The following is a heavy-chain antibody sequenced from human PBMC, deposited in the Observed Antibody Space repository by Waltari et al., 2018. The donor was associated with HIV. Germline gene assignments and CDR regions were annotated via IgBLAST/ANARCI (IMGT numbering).Heavy chain of an antibody. CDR1: GFTFSSYG. CDR3: AKAAGHYYDSSGYSY. Sequence: QVQLVESGGGVVQPGRSLRLSCAASGFTFSSYGMHWVRQAPGKGLEWVAVISYDGSNKYYADSVKGRFTISRDNSKNTLYLQMNSLRAEDTAVYYCAKAAGHYYDSSGYSYWGQGTLVTVSS. V-gene: IGHV3-30*18. D-gene: IGHD3-22*01. J-gene: IGHJ4*02. CDR2: ISYDGSNK.